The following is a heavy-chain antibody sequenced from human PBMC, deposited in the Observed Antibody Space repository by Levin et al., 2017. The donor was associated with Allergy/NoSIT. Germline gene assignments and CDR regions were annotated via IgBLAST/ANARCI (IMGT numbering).Heavy chain of an antibody. CDR1: GFTFSSYG. Sequence: PSGGSLRLSCAASGFTFSSYGMHWVRQAPGKGLEWVAVISYDGSNKYYADSVKGRFTISRDNSKNTLYLQMNSLRAEDTAVYYCAKGLVDYYGSVYYFDYWGQGTLVTVSS. CDR2: ISYDGSNK. V-gene: IGHV3-30*18. CDR3: AKGLVDYYGSVYYFDY. J-gene: IGHJ4*02. D-gene: IGHD3-10*01.